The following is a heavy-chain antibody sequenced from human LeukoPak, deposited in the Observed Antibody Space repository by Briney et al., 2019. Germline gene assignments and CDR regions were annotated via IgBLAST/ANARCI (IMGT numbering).Heavy chain of an antibody. V-gene: IGHV4-59*08. CDR2: IYYSGST. CDR1: GGSFSGYY. CDR3: ARHNWAVAGLSNFDY. D-gene: IGHD6-19*01. J-gene: IGHJ4*02. Sequence: SETLSLTCAVYGGSFSGYYWSWIRQPPGKGLEWIGYIYYSGSTNYNPSLKSRVTISVDTSKNQFSLKLSSVTAADTTVYYCARHNWAVAGLSNFDYWGEGALVTVSS.